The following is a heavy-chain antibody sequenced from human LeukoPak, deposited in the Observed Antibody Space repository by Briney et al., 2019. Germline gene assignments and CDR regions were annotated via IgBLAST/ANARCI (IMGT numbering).Heavy chain of an antibody. CDR3: ASGTYAGSGSFNYFDY. CDR1: GGTFSSYA. Sequence: ASVKVSCKASGGTFSSYAISWVRQAPGQGLEWMGGIIPIFGTANYAQKFQGRVTITTDESTSTAYMELSSLRSEDTAVYYCASGTYAGSGSFNYFDYWGQGTLVTVSS. V-gene: IGHV1-69*05. CDR2: IIPIFGTA. J-gene: IGHJ4*02. D-gene: IGHD3-10*01.